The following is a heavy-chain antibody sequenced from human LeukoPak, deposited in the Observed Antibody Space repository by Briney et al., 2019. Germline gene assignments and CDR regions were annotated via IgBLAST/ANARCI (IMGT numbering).Heavy chain of an antibody. CDR2: MNPNSGNT. CDR3: ARGLENYYYYYYMDA. CDR1: GYTFTSYD. Sequence: ASVKVSCKASGYTFTSYDINWVRQATGQGLEWMGWMNPNSGNTGYAQKFQGRVTMTRNTSISTAYMELSSLRSEDTAVYYCARGLENYYYYYYMDAWGKGTTVTVSS. V-gene: IGHV1-8*01. J-gene: IGHJ6*03.